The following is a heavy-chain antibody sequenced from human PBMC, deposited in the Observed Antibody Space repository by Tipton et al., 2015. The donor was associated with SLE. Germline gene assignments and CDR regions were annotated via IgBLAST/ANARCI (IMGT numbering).Heavy chain of an antibody. CDR1: GGSITTVGYY. J-gene: IGHJ6*02. CDR2: IYDSKST. CDR3: VRGPKDV. V-gene: IGHV4-31*03. Sequence: TLSPTCTVSGGSITTVGYYWSWNRQHPGKGLEWIGYIYDSKSTYYNPSLQSRLTMSADTSKNQISLKLSSVSAADTAVYYCVRGPKDVWGQGTTVTVSS.